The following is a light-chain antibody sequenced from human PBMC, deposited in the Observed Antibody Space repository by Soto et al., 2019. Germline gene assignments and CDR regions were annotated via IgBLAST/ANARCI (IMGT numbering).Light chain of an antibody. V-gene: IGLV2-14*03. J-gene: IGLJ2*01. Sequence: QSVLTQPASVSGSPGQSITISCTGTSSDVGGYDYVSWYQQHPGKAPQLMIYDVTNRPSGVSDRFSGSKSGNTASLTISRLQAEDEADYYCSSYTSSSTLVLFGGGTKVTVL. CDR3: SSYTSSSTLVL. CDR2: DVT. CDR1: SSDVGGYDY.